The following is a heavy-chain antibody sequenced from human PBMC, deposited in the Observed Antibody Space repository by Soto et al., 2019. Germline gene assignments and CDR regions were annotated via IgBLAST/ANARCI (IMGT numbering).Heavy chain of an antibody. CDR2: INSDGSST. CDR3: ARRGAVAGLHY. D-gene: IGHD6-19*01. J-gene: IGHJ4*02. Sequence: EVQLVESGGGLVQPGGSLRVSCAASGFTFSSYWMHWVRQAPGKGLVWVSGINSDGSSTSYADSVKGRFTISRDNDKNTLYLQMNSLRAEDTAIYYCARRGAVAGLHYWGQGTLVTVSS. CDR1: GFTFSSYW. V-gene: IGHV3-74*01.